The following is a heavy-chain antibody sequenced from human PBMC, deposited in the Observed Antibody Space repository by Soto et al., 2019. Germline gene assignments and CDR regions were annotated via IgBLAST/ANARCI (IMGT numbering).Heavy chain of an antibody. CDR2: IWYDGSNK. CDR3: ARAVVPAYYFDY. Sequence: QVQLVESGGGVVQPGRSLRLSCAASGFTFSSYGMHWVRQAPGKGLEWVAVIWYDGSNKYYADSVKGRFTISKDNSKNTLYVQMNSLRAEDTAVYYCARAVVPAYYFDYWGQGTLVTVSS. J-gene: IGHJ4*02. D-gene: IGHD2-2*01. V-gene: IGHV3-33*01. CDR1: GFTFSSYG.